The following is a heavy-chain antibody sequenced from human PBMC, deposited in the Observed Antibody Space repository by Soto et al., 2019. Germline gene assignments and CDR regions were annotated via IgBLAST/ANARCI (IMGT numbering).Heavy chain of an antibody. J-gene: IGHJ6*02. V-gene: IGHV1-69*08. Sequence: QVQLVQSGAEVKKPGSSVKVSCKASGGTFSRYSITWVLQAPGHGLEWIGRIIPIFGIASYAQKFQGRVTITADDSTSTADMELSSLRSDDTAVYYCAREDRDRETGLVQAAIDGMDVWGQGTTVTVSS. CDR2: IIPIFGIA. D-gene: IGHD2-2*01. CDR3: AREDRDRETGLVQAAIDGMDV. CDR1: GGTFSRYS.